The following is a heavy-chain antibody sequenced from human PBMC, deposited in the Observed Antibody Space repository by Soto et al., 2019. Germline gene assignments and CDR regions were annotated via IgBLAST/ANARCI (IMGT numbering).Heavy chain of an antibody. CDR2: FAPDDANI. V-gene: IGHV1-24*01. D-gene: IGHD3-3*01. CDR3: ATDPHSISLFGVANDAFDI. Sequence: ASVKVSCKVSGYTLTELSMHWVRQAPGKGLEWMGGFAPDDANIIYAQKFQGRVTMNEDPSTDTAYMELVGLRSENTAVYYCATDPHSISLFGVANDAFDIWGQGTMVTVSS. CDR1: GYTLTELS. J-gene: IGHJ3*02.